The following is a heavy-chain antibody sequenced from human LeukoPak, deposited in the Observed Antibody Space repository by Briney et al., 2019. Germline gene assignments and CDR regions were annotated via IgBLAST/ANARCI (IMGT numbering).Heavy chain of an antibody. V-gene: IGHV3-7*01. J-gene: IGHJ4*02. Sequence: GGSLTLSCVASGFTFSNYWMSWVRQAPGKGLEWVANIQKDGSEKHYVASVEGRFTISRDNAENSLFLQLNSLRVGDTAVYYCVRLWDSRGFFGYWGQGALVTVSS. CDR3: VRLWDSRGFFGY. D-gene: IGHD3-22*01. CDR2: IQKDGSEK. CDR1: GFTFSNYW.